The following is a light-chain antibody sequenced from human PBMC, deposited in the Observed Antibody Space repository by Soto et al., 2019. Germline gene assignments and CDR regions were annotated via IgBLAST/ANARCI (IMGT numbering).Light chain of an antibody. J-gene: IGLJ7*01. CDR3: CSYTTSSTLV. Sequence: QSALTQPASVSGSPGQSITISCTGTSRDVAAYNYVSWYQQHPGKAPKLLIYDVTKRPSGISYRFSASKSGNTASLTISGLLAEDEADYYCCSYTTSSTLVFGPGTQLTVL. CDR2: DVT. V-gene: IGLV2-14*03. CDR1: SRDVAAYNY.